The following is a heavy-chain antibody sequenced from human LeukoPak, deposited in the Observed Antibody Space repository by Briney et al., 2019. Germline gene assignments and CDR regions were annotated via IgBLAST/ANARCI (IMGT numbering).Heavy chain of an antibody. V-gene: IGHV3-21*01. CDR2: ISSSSSYI. CDR1: GFTFSSYS. J-gene: IGHJ4*02. D-gene: IGHD4-11*01. Sequence: GGSLRLSCAASGFTFSSYSMNWVRQAPGKGLEWVSSISSSSSYIYYADSVEGRFTISRDNAKNSLYLQMNSLRAEDTAVYYCARESSLTTSFDYWDQGTLVTVSS. CDR3: ARESSLTTSFDY.